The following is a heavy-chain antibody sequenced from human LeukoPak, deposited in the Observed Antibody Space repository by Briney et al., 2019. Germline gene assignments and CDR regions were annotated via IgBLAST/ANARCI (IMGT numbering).Heavy chain of an antibody. CDR1: GFTFSNYE. D-gene: IGHD3-10*01. CDR3: ARDLTSFGELLPYGY. Sequence: PGGSLRLSCAASGFTFSNYEIIWVRQAPGKGLEWVAVIWYDGSNRYYADSVKGRFTISRDNSKNTLYLQMNSLRAEDTAVYYCARDLTSFGELLPYGYWGQGTLVTVSS. CDR2: IWYDGSNR. J-gene: IGHJ4*02. V-gene: IGHV3-33*08.